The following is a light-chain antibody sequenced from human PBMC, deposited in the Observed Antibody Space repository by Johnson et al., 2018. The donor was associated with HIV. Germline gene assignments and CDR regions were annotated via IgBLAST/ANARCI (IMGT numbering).Light chain of an antibody. CDR1: SSNIGNNY. CDR2: DNN. CDR3: VTWVSILRPAF. V-gene: IGLV1-51*01. Sequence: SVLTQPPSVSAAPGQKVTISCSGSSSNIGNNYVSWYQQVPGTAPKLLIYDNNRRPSGIPDRFSGSKSGTSATLGITGLQTGDEADYYRVTWVSILRPAFFGSVSKVTAL. J-gene: IGLJ1*01.